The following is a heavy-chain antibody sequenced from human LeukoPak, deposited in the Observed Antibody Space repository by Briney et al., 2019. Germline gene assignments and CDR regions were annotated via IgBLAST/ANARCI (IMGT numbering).Heavy chain of an antibody. D-gene: IGHD2-21*01. V-gene: IGHV4-34*01. CDR1: GGSISSYY. CDR2: INHSGST. CDR3: ATVNPMVR. J-gene: IGHJ4*02. Sequence: SETLSLTCTVSGGSISSYYWSWIRQPPGKGLEWIGEINHSGSTNYNPSLKSRVTISVDTSKNQFSLKLSSVTAADTAVYYCATVNPMVRWGQGTLVTVSS.